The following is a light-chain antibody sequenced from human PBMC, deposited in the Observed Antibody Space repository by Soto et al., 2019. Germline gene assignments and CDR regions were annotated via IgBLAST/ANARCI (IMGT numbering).Light chain of an antibody. CDR3: QQYNTYAT. CDR2: DAS. J-gene: IGKJ5*01. V-gene: IGKV1-5*01. Sequence: DIQMTQSPSTLSASVGDRVTITCRASQSINSWLAWYQQKPGKAPQILIYDASTLKTGVPSRFSGSGSGSEFNFTITGLQPDDFATYFCQQYNTYATFGQGTRWRL. CDR1: QSINSW.